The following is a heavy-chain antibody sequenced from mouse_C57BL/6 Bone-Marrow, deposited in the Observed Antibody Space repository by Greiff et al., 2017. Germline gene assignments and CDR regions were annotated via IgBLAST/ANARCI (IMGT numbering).Heavy chain of an antibody. CDR2: IDPSDSYT. J-gene: IGHJ4*01. V-gene: IGHV1-59*01. CDR1: GYTFTSYW. CDR3: ANTTPRDY. D-gene: IGHD1-1*01. Sequence: QVQLQQPGAELVRPGTSVKLSCKASGYTFTSYWMHWVKQRPGQGLEWIGVIDPSDSYTNYNQKFKGKATLTVDTSSSTAYMQLSSLTSEDSAVYCCANTTPRDYWGQGTSVTVSS.